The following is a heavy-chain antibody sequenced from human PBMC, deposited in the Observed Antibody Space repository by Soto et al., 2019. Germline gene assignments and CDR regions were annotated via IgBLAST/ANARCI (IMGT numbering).Heavy chain of an antibody. CDR1: GYTFTSYG. CDR2: ISAYNGNT. CDR3: ARAYLTYDYIWGSYRADAFDI. V-gene: IGHV1-18*01. Sequence: ASVKVSCKASGYTFTSYGISWVRQAPGQGLEWMGWISAYNGNTNYAQKLQGRVTMTTDTSTSTAYMELGSLRSDDTAVYYCARAYLTYDYIWGSYRADAFDIWGQGTMVTVSS. D-gene: IGHD3-16*02. J-gene: IGHJ3*02.